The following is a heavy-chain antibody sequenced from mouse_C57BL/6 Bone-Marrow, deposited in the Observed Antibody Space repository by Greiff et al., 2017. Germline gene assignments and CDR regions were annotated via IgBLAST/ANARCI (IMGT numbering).Heavy chain of an antibody. D-gene: IGHD1-2*01. Sequence: DVQLVESGGDLVKPGGSLKLSCAASGFTFSSYGMSWVRQTPDKRLEWVATLSSGGSYTYYPDSVKGRFTISRDNAKNTLYLQMSSLKSEDTAMYYCARHGFAWFAYWGQGTLVTVSA. CDR2: LSSGGSYT. CDR1: GFTFSSYG. V-gene: IGHV5-6*01. CDR3: ARHGFAWFAY. J-gene: IGHJ3*01.